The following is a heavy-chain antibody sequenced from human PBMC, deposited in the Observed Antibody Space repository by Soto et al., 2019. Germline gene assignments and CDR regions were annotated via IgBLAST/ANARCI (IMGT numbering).Heavy chain of an antibody. V-gene: IGHV3-64D*06. D-gene: IGHD2-21*02. CDR2: ITNSGDGT. J-gene: IGHJ4*02. CDR1: GFTFSAYS. CDR3: ASHIVVVTATRSVDY. Sequence: GGSLRLSCSASGFTFSAYSMHWVRQAPGKGLKYVSTITNSGDGTFYVDSVKGRFTISRDNSKNTLYLQMTGLRVEDTAVYYCASHIVVVTATRSVDYWGQGTLVTVSS.